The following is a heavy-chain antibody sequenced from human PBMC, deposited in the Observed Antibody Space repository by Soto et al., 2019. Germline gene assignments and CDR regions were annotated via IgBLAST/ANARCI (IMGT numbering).Heavy chain of an antibody. J-gene: IGHJ4*02. CDR1: GFTFSSYA. D-gene: IGHD3-22*01. V-gene: IGHV3-23*01. CDR3: EAPSLIYYDSSGYSIPGGY. CDR2: ISGSGGST. Sequence: GESLKISCAASGFTFSSYAMSWVRQAPGKGLEWVSAISGSGGSTYYADSVKGRFTISRDNSKNTLYLQMNSLRAEDTAVYYCEAPSLIYYDSSGYSIPGGYWGQGTLVTVSS.